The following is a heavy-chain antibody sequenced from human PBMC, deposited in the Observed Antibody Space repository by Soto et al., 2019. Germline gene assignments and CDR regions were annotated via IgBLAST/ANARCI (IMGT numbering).Heavy chain of an antibody. J-gene: IGHJ4*02. D-gene: IGHD2-21*02. CDR2: IIPIFGTA. CDR1: GGTFSSYA. Sequence: QVQLVQSGAEVKKPGSSVKVSCTASGGTFSSYAISWVRQAPGQGLEWMGGIIPIFGTANYAQRFQGRVTITADESTSTAYMELSSLRSEDTAVYYCARVGGLAYCGGDCYYDYWGQGTLVTVSS. CDR3: ARVGGLAYCGGDCYYDY. V-gene: IGHV1-69*01.